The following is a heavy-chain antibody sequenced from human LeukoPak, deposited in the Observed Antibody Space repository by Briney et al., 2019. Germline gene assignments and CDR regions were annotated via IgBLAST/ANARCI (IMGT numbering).Heavy chain of an antibody. CDR2: ISYDGSNK. Sequence: GRSLRLSCAASGXTFSDYGMHWVRQAPGKGREWVAVISYDGSNKYYADSVKGRFTLSRDNSKNTLYLQMNRLRTEDTAVYYCAKVKTSSFYYFDNWGQGTLVTVSS. D-gene: IGHD2-2*01. J-gene: IGHJ4*02. CDR3: AKVKTSSFYYFDN. V-gene: IGHV3-30*18. CDR1: GXTFSDYG.